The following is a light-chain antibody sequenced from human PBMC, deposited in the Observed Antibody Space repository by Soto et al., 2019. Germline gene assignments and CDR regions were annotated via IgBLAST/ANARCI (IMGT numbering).Light chain of an antibody. CDR3: QQYNNWPPWT. Sequence: EIVMTQSPGTLSVSPGERATLSCRASQSVSSNLAWYQQKPGQAPRLLIYGASTRATGIPARFSGSGSGTEFTLTIRSLQSEDFAVYYCQQYNNWPPWTFGQGTEVEI. J-gene: IGKJ1*01. V-gene: IGKV3-15*01. CDR1: QSVSSN. CDR2: GAS.